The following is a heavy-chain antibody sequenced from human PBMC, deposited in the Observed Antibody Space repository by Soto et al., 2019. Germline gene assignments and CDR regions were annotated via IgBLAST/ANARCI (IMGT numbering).Heavy chain of an antibody. D-gene: IGHD6-13*01. J-gene: IGHJ4*02. V-gene: IGHV3-23*01. Sequence: GGSLRLSCAASGFTFSSYAMSWVRQAPGKGLEWVSAISGSGGSTYYADSVKGRFTISRDNSKNTLYLQMNSLRAEDTAVYYCAKDHSPYSSSWYDYWGQGTLVTVSS. CDR3: AKDHSPYSSSWYDY. CDR1: GFTFSSYA. CDR2: ISGSGGST.